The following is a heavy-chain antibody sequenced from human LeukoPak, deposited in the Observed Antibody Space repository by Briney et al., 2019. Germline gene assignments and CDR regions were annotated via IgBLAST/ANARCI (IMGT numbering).Heavy chain of an antibody. J-gene: IGHJ6*02. D-gene: IGHD3-10*01. V-gene: IGHV4-34*01. CDR1: GGSFSGYY. CDR2: INHSGST. CDR3: ARLFYYGSGSYGMDV. Sequence: SETLSLTCAVYGGSFSGYYWTWIRQPPGKGLEWIGEINHSGSTYYNPSLKSRVTISVDTSKNQFSLNLSSVTAADTAVYYCARLFYYGSGSYGMDVWGQGTTVTVSS.